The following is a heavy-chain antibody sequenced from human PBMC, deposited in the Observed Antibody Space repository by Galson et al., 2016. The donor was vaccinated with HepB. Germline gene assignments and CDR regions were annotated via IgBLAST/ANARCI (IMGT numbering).Heavy chain of an antibody. CDR1: GYTFTDYY. J-gene: IGHJ4*02. CDR2: TNPSSGGT. Sequence: SVKVSCKASGYTFTDYYIHRVRQAPGQGLEWMGWTNPSSGGTKYVQKFQGRVTMTGDTSINTAYMELTRVRSDDTAVYYCSRHHQRSGSGSYHSDFDYWGQGTLVTVSS. CDR3: SRHHQRSGSGSYHSDFDY. D-gene: IGHD3-10*01. V-gene: IGHV1-2*02.